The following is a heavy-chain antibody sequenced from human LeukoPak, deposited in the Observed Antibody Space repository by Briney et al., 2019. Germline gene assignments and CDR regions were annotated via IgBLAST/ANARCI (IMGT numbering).Heavy chain of an antibody. Sequence: SVKVSCKASGYTFTSYWIGWVRQMPGKGLEWMGIIYPGDSVTRYSPSFQGQVTISADKSISTAYLQWSSLRASDTAMYYCARTYDSSGSIDYWGQGTLVTVSS. CDR3: ARTYDSSGSIDY. J-gene: IGHJ4*02. V-gene: IGHV5-51*01. D-gene: IGHD3-22*01. CDR1: GYTFTSYW. CDR2: IYPGDSVT.